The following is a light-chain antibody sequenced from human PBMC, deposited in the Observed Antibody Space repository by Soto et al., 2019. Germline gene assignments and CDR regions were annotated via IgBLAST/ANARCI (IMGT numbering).Light chain of an antibody. CDR2: GAS. J-gene: IGKJ1*01. V-gene: IGKV3-15*01. Sequence: EIVMTQSPATLSVSPEERATLSCRASQSVSSNLAWYQQKPGQAPRLLIYGASTRATGIPARFSGSGSGTEFTLTISSLQSEDFATYYCQQTLSFPPTFGQGTKV. CDR1: QSVSSN. CDR3: QQTLSFPPT.